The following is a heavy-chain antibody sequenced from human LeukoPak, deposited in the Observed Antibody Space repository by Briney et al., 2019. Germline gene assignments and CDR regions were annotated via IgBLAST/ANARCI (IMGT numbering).Heavy chain of an antibody. CDR2: INPNSGGT. D-gene: IGHD6-13*01. V-gene: IGHV1-2*02. CDR3: ARDGLAAAADY. J-gene: IGHJ4*02. Sequence: ASVKVSCKASGYTFTGYYMHWVRQAPGQGLEWMGWINPNSGGTNYAQKFQGRVTMTRDTSISTAYMELSRLRPDDSAVYYWARDGLAAAADYWGQGTLVTVSS. CDR1: GYTFTGYY.